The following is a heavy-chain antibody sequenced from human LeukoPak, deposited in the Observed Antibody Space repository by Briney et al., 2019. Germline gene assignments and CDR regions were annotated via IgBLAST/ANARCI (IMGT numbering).Heavy chain of an antibody. CDR2: INPNNGDT. CDR1: GYTFTNYY. D-gene: IGHD2-15*01. Sequence: ASVKVSCKASGYTFTNYYIHWVRQAPGQGLEWMGWINPNNGDTKYTQKFNDRVTMTRDTSINTAYMELNRLTSDDTAVYYCARVQGYCSDGKCLFWGQGTLISVSS. J-gene: IGHJ4*02. CDR3: ARVQGYCSDGKCLF. V-gene: IGHV1-2*02.